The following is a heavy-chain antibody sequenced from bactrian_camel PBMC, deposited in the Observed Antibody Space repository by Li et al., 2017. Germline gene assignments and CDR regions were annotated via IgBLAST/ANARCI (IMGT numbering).Heavy chain of an antibody. Sequence: HVQLVESGGGSVQAGGSLRLSCAASGLTFSDYYMNWVRQAPGKGLEWVSSIYSSGSTSFYADSVKGRFTVSRDNAKNTLYLQMNSLKPDDTGVYFCAAEDIRGSWWAFGYWGQGTQVTVS. J-gene: IGHJ6*01. V-gene: IGHV3-2*01. CDR2: IYSSGSTS. D-gene: IGHD6*01. CDR3: AAEDIRGSWWAFGY. CDR1: GLTFSDYY.